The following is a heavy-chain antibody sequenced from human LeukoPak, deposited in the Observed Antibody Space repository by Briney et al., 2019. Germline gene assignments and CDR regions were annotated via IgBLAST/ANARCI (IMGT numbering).Heavy chain of an antibody. CDR2: ITDSAGST. CDR3: ARLLGKFRFGELIHRLPNAFDY. J-gene: IGHJ4*02. CDR1: GFTFSSYG. V-gene: IGHV3-23*01. D-gene: IGHD3-10*01. Sequence: GGTLRLSCTASGFTFSSYGMSWVRQAPGKGLEWVSTITDSAGSTYYADSVKGRFTISRDNSKTTLYLQMNSLRAEDTAVYYCARLLGKFRFGELIHRLPNAFDYWGQGTLVTVSS.